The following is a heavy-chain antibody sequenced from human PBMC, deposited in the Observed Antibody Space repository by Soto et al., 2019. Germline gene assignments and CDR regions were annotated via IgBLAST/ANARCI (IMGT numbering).Heavy chain of an antibody. J-gene: IGHJ4*02. CDR2: IIPILGIA. D-gene: IGHD2-2*01. V-gene: IGHV1-69*02. Sequence: GASVKVSCKASGGTFSGYTISWVRQAPGQGLEWMGRIIPILGIANYAQKFQGRVTITADKSTSTAYMELSSLRSEDTAVYYCARSRRPAAQDLYFDYWGRGTLVTVSS. CDR1: GGTFSGYT. CDR3: ARSRRPAAQDLYFDY.